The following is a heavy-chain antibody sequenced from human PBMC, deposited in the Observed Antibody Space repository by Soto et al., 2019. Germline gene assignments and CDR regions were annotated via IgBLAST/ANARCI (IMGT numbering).Heavy chain of an antibody. D-gene: IGHD3-22*01. CDR1: GFTFSKCV. V-gene: IGHV3-23*01. Sequence: EAQLLESGGGLVQPGGSLRLSCAASGFTFSKCVMSWVRQYPAKGLEWFSAITGGGGDTYYADSVKGRFTISRDNSNNMLYLQMNSLRAEDTAIYYCAKGSADSRPYYFDYWGQGTLVTVSS. CDR3: AKGSADSRPYYFDY. CDR2: ITGGGGDT. J-gene: IGHJ4*02.